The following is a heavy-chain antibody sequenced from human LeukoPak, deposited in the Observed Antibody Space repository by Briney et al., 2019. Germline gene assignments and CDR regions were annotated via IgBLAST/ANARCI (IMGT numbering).Heavy chain of an antibody. CDR3: ARESSSVSIWFDP. D-gene: IGHD6-6*01. J-gene: IGHJ5*02. Sequence: GASVKVSCKASGYTFTGYYMHWVRQAPGQGLEWMGWINPNSGGTNYAQKFQGRVTMTRDTSISTAYMELSRLRSDDTAVYYCARESSSVSIWFDPWGQGTLVTVFS. CDR1: GYTFTGYY. V-gene: IGHV1-2*02. CDR2: INPNSGGT.